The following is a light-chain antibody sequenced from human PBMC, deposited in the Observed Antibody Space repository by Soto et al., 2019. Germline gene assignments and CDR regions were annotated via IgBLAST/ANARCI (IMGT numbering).Light chain of an antibody. CDR1: QSVSTN. CDR2: DAS. J-gene: IGKJ4*01. V-gene: IGKV3-15*01. Sequence: EILMTQSPASLSVSPGENATLSRRASQSVSTNLVWYQQKLGQSPRLLIYDASTRPTGIPARFGGMGSGTQFTLTITSLQSEDSAVYYCQQYHKWPPLTFGGGTKVEI. CDR3: QQYHKWPPLT.